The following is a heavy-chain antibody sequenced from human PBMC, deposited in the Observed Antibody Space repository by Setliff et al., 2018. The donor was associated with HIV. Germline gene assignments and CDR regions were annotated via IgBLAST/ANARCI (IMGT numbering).Heavy chain of an antibody. CDR1: GGSISSYY. V-gene: IGHV4-59*01. Sequence: SETLSLTCTASGGSISSYYWSWIRQPPGKGLEWIGYIYYSGSTNYNPSLKSRVTISVDTSKNQFSLKLSSVTAADTAVYYCARHGYDPLYYYYYMDVWGKGTTVTVSS. D-gene: IGHD5-12*01. CDR2: IYYSGST. CDR3: ARHGYDPLYYYYYMDV. J-gene: IGHJ6*03.